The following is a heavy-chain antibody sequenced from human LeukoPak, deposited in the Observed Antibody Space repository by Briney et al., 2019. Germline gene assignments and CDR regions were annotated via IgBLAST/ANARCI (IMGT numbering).Heavy chain of an antibody. CDR2: ISTDGGST. CDR3: ARARYDFWSGHPEYYYYYYGMDV. J-gene: IGHJ6*02. CDR1: GFTFRNYV. Sequence: GGSLRLSCAVSGFTFRNYVMCWVRQAPGKGLDFVSGISTDGGSTYYANSVKGRFTISRDNSKNTLFLQMGSLRGADMAVYYCARARYDFWSGHPEYYYYYYGMDVWGQGTTVTVSS. V-gene: IGHV3-64*01. D-gene: IGHD3-3*01.